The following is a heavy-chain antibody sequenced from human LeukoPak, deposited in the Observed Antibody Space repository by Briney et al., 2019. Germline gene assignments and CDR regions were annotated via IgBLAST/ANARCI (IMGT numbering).Heavy chain of an antibody. D-gene: IGHD3-3*01. CDR2: ISGSGDST. CDR3: AKEGDYDFWSGYLGHFDY. J-gene: IGHJ4*02. CDR1: GFTFSSYA. Sequence: PGGSLRLSCAASGFTFSSYAMSWVRQAPGKGLEWVSAISGSGDSTYYADSVKGRFTISRDNSKNTLYLQMNSLRAEDTAVYYCAKEGDYDFWSGYLGHFDYWGQGTLVTVSS. V-gene: IGHV3-23*01.